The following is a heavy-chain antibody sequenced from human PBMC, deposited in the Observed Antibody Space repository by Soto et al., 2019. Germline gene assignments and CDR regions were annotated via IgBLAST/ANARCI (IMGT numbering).Heavy chain of an antibody. CDR3: ARIIAVAANYFDY. D-gene: IGHD6-19*01. Sequence: GESLKISCKGSGYSFTSYWIGWVRQMPGKGLDWMGIIYPGDSDTRYSPSFQGQVTISADKSISTAYLQWSSLKSSDTAMYYCARIIAVAANYFDYWGQGTLVTVSS. CDR1: GYSFTSYW. V-gene: IGHV5-51*01. J-gene: IGHJ4*02. CDR2: IYPGDSDT.